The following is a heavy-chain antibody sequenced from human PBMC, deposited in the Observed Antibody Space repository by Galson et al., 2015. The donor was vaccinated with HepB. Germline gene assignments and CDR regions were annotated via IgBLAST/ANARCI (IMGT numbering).Heavy chain of an antibody. CDR2: IYAGNGDT. V-gene: IGHV1-3*01. CDR1: GYTFTSFG. CDR3: AKGPLTSVRGAGHCDS. D-gene: IGHD5/OR15-5a*01. J-gene: IGHJ4*02. Sequence: SVKVSCKASGYTFTSFGIHWVRQAPGQRLEWMGWIYAGNGDTQYSEKFKDRMIITRDTSATPAYMELNRLISEVTAVYYCAKGPLTSVRGAGHCDSWGQGPLVTVSA.